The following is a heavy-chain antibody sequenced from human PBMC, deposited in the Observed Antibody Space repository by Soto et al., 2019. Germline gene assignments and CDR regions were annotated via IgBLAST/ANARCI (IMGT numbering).Heavy chain of an antibody. CDR3: ARDQLYYNDISGRPLNAFDV. Sequence: SCAASGFTFSSYSMNWVRQAPGKGLEWVSYIGLGSSTKYYADSVEGRFTISRDNAKNSLYLQMNSLRAEDTAVYYCARDQLYYNDISGRPLNAFDVWGQGTMVTVSS. J-gene: IGHJ3*01. CDR2: IGLGSSTK. CDR1: GFTFSSYS. D-gene: IGHD3-22*01. V-gene: IGHV3-48*01.